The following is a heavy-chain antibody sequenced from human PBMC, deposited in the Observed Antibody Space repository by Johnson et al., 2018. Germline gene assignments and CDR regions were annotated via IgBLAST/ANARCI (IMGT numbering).Heavy chain of an antibody. CDR3: ATETDGFDS. Sequence: VQLVQSGGGVVQPGRSLRLSCAASGFIFSNYAMHWVRQAPGKGLEWVAVILYDGGNKYYADSVKGRFTISRDNSKNTLYLQMNSLKAEDTAVYSCATETDGFDSWGQGTLVTVSS. CDR1: GFIFSNYA. V-gene: IGHV3-30*03. J-gene: IGHJ3*02. CDR2: ILYDGGNK.